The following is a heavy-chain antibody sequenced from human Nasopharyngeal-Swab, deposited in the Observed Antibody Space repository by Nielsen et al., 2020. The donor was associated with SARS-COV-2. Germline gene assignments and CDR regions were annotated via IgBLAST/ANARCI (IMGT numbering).Heavy chain of an antibody. J-gene: IGHJ4*02. CDR1: GFTFSTYW. CDR2: IKQDGSEK. D-gene: IGHD4-11*01. Sequence: GESLKISCATSGFTFSTYWMTWVRQAPGKGLEWVANIKQDGSEKYYIDSVKGRFTISRDNAKSSLFLEMNSLRVEDTALYYCATDGYSFGYDRDYWGQGTLVTVSS. CDR3: ATDGYSFGYDRDY. V-gene: IGHV3-7*01.